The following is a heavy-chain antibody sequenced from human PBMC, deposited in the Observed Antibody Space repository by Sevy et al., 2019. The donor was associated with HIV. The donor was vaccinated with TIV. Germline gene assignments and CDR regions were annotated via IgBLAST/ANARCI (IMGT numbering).Heavy chain of an antibody. J-gene: IGHJ3*02. Sequence: SETLSLTCNVSGGSISSADYYWSWIRQDPGKGLEWIGHIYDSGSTFYNPSLKSRVIISVDTSKNQFSLKLNSVTAADTAVYFCARDRYCGGDCYAFDIWGQGTMVTVSS. CDR1: GGSISSADYY. CDR3: ARDRYCGGDCYAFDI. D-gene: IGHD2-21*02. CDR2: IYDSGST. V-gene: IGHV4-31*03.